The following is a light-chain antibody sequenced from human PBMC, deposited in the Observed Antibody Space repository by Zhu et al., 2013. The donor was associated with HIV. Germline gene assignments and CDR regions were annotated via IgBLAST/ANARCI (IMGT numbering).Light chain of an antibody. V-gene: IGKV4-1*01. J-gene: IGKJ2*03. CDR1: QSVLYSSNNKNY. CDR3: HQYYNAQYS. CDR2: WAS. Sequence: DIVMTQSPDSLAVSLGERATINCKSSQSVLYSSNNKNYLAWYQQKPGQPPKLLLYWASTRESGVPDRFGGSGSATDFTLTISDLQAEDVAVYYCHQYYNAQYSFGQGTKLEIK.